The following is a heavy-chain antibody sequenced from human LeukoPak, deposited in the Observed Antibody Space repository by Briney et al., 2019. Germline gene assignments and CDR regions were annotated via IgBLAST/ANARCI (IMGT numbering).Heavy chain of an antibody. CDR2: IYSGGST. D-gene: IGHD3-22*01. V-gene: IGHV3-66*01. CDR3: ARVPYYYDSSGYYGFDY. CDR1: GFTVSSNY. J-gene: IGHJ4*02. Sequence: GGSLRLSCAASGFTVSSNYMSWVRQAPGKGLEWVSVIYSGGSTYYADSVKGRFTISRDNSKNTLYLQMNSLRAEDTAVYYCARVPYYYDSSGYYGFDYWGQGTLVTVSS.